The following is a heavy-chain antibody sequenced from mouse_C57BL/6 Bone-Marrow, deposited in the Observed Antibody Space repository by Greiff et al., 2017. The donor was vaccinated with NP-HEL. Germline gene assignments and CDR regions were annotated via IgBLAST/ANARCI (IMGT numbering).Heavy chain of an antibody. CDR2: ISSGGSYT. Sequence: EVQVVESGGDLVKPGGSLKLSCAASGFTFSSYGMSWVRQTPDKRLEWVATISSGGSYTYYPDSVKGRFTISRDNAKNTLYLPMSSLKAEDTAMYYCASYFYAMYYWGQGTSVTVSS. D-gene: IGHD1-1*01. CDR3: ASYFYAMYY. V-gene: IGHV5-6*01. CDR1: GFTFSSYG. J-gene: IGHJ4*01.